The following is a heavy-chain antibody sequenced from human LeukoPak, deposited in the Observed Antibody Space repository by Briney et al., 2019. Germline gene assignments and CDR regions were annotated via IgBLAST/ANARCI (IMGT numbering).Heavy chain of an antibody. J-gene: IGHJ5*02. CDR3: AKLGGSWWKNWFDP. CDR1: GFTFRTSG. V-gene: IGHV3-48*01. Sequence: GGSLRLSCAASGFTFRTSGMNWVRQAPGKGLEWVSYISSSGTTISYAQSVKGRFTITRDNSKNTLFLQMNSLRAEDTAVYYCAKLGGSWWKNWFDPWGQGTLVTVSS. CDR2: ISSSGTTI. D-gene: IGHD6-13*01.